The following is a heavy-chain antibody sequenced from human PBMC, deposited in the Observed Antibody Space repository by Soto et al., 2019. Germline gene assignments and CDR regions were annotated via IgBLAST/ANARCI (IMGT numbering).Heavy chain of an antibody. CDR2: ISSSGSTI. CDR1: GFTFSSYE. D-gene: IGHD3-10*01. V-gene: IGHV3-48*03. CDR3: ARVKLGAAGMDV. J-gene: IGHJ6*02. Sequence: PGGSLRLSCAASGFTFSSYEMNWVRQAPGKGLEWVSYISSSGSTIYYADSVKGRFTISRDNAKNSLYLQMNSLRAEDTAVYYCARVKLGAAGMDVWGHGTPVTVSS.